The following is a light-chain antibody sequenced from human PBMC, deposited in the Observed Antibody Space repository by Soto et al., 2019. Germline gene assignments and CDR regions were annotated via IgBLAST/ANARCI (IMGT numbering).Light chain of an antibody. CDR3: QQNNKWPPVT. CDR1: QTISND. V-gene: IGKV3-15*01. Sequence: EVVMTQSPATVSVSPGEGVTLSCRASQTISNDLAWYQQKPGQAPSLLIDGASTRATGVPARFSGGGSGTEFTLTISSLQSEDFAFYYCQQNNKWPPVTFGGGTKVQIK. CDR2: GAS. J-gene: IGKJ4*01.